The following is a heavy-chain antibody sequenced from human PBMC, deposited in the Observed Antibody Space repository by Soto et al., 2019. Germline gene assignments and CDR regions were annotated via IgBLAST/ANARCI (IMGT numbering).Heavy chain of an antibody. CDR2: INSDGSST. D-gene: IGHD3-3*01. CDR1: GFTFSRYW. CDR3: ARESRSDFYMDV. Sequence: GGSLRLSCAASGFTFSRYWMHWVRQAPGKGLVWVSRINSDGSSTSYADSVKGRFTISRDNAKNTLYLQMNSLRAEDTAVYYCARESRSDFYMDVWGKGTTVTVSS. V-gene: IGHV3-74*01. J-gene: IGHJ6*03.